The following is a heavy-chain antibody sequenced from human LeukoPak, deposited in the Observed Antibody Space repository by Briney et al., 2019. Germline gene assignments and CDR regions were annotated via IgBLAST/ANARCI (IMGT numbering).Heavy chain of an antibody. J-gene: IGHJ4*02. D-gene: IGHD3-22*01. Sequence: GGSLRLSCTASGLSLNNYAMSWVRQVPGKGLEWVSASSSSDDGKWYAESVRGRFTISRDTSKNTVYLQMNSLRPDDTAVYYCAKDSSDYYFDYWGQGTLVTVSS. CDR3: AKDSSDYYFDY. CDR2: SSSSDDGK. CDR1: GLSLNNYA. V-gene: IGHV3-23*01.